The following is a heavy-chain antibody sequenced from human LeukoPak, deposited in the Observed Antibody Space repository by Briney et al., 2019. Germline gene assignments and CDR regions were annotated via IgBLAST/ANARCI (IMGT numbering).Heavy chain of an antibody. D-gene: IGHD3-3*01. CDR1: GFTFSRYN. CDR3: AREYESDY. V-gene: IGHV3-21*01. J-gene: IGHJ4*02. Sequence: GGSLRLSCAASGFTFSRYNMNWVRQAPGKGLEWVSSISTSGSYIYYADSVKGRFTISRDNAKNSLYLQMNSLRAKDTAVYYCAREYESDYWGQGTLVTVSS. CDR2: ISTSGSYI.